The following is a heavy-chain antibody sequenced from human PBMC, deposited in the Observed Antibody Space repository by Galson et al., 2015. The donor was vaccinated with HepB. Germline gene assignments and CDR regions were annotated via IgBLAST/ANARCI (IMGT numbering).Heavy chain of an antibody. V-gene: IGHV3-30*18. CDR3: AKDSTDSLVYYYYYYGMDV. J-gene: IGHJ6*02. CDR1: GFTFSSYG. Sequence: SLRLSCAASGFTFSSYGMHWVRQAPGKGLEWVAVISYDGSNKYYADSVKGRFTISRDNSKNTLYLQMNSLRAEDTAVYYCAKDSTDSLVYYYYYYGMDVWGQGTTVTVSS. CDR2: ISYDGSNK. D-gene: IGHD2-15*01.